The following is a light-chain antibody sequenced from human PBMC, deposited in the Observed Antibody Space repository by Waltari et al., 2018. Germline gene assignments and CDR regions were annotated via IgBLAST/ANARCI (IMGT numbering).Light chain of an antibody. CDR1: QSLLFSSNHKNY. CDR2: WAS. CDR3: KQYFTTPRA. V-gene: IGKV4-1*01. J-gene: IGKJ1*01. Sequence: DIVMTQSPDSLALSLGERATINCRSSQSLLFSSNHKNYLAWYQKKPGQPPKLLIYWASTRDSGVPDRFICSGSGTDFTLTISGLQAEDVAVDYCKQYFTTPRAFRRGTKVEIK.